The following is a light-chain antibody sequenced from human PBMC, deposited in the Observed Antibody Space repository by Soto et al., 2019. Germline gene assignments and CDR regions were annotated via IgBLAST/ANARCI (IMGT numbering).Light chain of an antibody. V-gene: IGKV3-20*01. CDR1: QSVTSSY. Sequence: EIVLTQSPGTLSLSPGERATLSCRASQSVTSSYLAWYQQKPGQAPRLLIYGVSNRATGIPDRFSGSGSGTDFTLTISRLEPEDFAMYYCQQYGSSPGWTFGQGTKVEI. CDR3: QQYGSSPGWT. CDR2: GVS. J-gene: IGKJ1*01.